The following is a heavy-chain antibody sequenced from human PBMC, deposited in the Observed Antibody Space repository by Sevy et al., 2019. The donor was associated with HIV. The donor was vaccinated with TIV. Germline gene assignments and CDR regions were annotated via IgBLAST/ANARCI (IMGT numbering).Heavy chain of an antibody. V-gene: IGHV3-30*02. CDR3: AKDLAGPGRRYFDY. J-gene: IGHJ4*02. D-gene: IGHD6-13*01. CDR2: IRYDGSDK. Sequence: GGSLRLSCTASGFTFSNFGMHWVRQVPGKGLDWVTFIRYDGSDKYYAASVKGRFTISRYDSKNRLYLQMDSLRPDDTAIYYCAKDLAGPGRRYFDYCGQGTLVTVST. CDR1: GFTFSNFG.